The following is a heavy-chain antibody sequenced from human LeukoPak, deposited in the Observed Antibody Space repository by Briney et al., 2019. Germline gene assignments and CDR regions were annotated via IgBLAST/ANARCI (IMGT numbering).Heavy chain of an antibody. CDR1: GFTVSSNY. CDR3: ASCSSWRFDY. CDR2: IKPDGSEK. D-gene: IGHD6-13*01. Sequence: PGGSLRLSCAASGFTVSSNYMSWVRQAPGKGLEWVANIKPDGSEKNYVDSVKGRFTISRDNAKNSLFLQMNSLRAEDTAVYYCASCSSWRFDYWGQGTLVTVSS. V-gene: IGHV3-7*05. J-gene: IGHJ4*02.